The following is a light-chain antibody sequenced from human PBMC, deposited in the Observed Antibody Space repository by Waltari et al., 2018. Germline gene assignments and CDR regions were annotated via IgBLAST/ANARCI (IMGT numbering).Light chain of an antibody. J-gene: IGKJ4*01. Sequence: DIVLTQSPATLSFSPGERATLSCRASPSVSTYLAWYQQRPGQPPRLLIYDSSFRATGIPARFSGSGSETDFTLTISSLEPEDFAVYYCQQRYKWPLTFGGGSKVEI. CDR3: QQRYKWPLT. CDR1: PSVSTY. CDR2: DSS. V-gene: IGKV3-11*01.